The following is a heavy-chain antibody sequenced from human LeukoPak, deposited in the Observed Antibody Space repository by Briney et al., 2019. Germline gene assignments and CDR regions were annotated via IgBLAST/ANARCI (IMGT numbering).Heavy chain of an antibody. CDR2: INAGNGNT. CDR1: GYTFTSYA. D-gene: IGHD6-13*01. CDR3: ARDRGYSSSFDDY. J-gene: IGHJ4*02. V-gene: IGHV1-3*01. Sequence: ASVKVSCKASGYTFTSYAMHWVRQAPGQRLEWMGWINAGNGNTKYSQKSQGRVTITRDTSASTAYMELSSLRSEDTAVYYCARDRGYSSSFDDYWGQGTLVTVSS.